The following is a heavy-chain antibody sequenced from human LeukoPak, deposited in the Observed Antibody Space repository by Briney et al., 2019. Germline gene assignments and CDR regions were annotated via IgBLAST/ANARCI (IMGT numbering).Heavy chain of an antibody. CDR3: ARDYGDPQGY. D-gene: IGHD4-17*01. J-gene: IGHJ4*02. CDR2: IYYSGST. CDR1: GGSISSSSYY. Sequence: SETLSLTCTVSGGSISSSSYYWGWIRQPPGKGLEWIGSIYYSGSTYYNPSLKSRVTISVDTSKNQFSLKLSSVTAADTAVYYCARDYGDPQGYWGQGTLVTVSS. V-gene: IGHV4-39*07.